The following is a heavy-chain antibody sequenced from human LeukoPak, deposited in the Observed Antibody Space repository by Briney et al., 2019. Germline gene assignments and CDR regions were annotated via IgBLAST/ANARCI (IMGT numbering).Heavy chain of an antibody. CDR3: ARGGNYYGSGTYYNFPY. V-gene: IGHV4-38-2*02. Sequence: SETLSLTCSVSNYSISSGYYWGWIRQPPGKGLEWIGSIHHGGNTYSNPSLKSRVTISVDTSKNQFSLKLTSVTAADTAVYYCARGGNYYGSGTYYNFPYWGQGTLVTVSS. CDR2: IHHGGNT. D-gene: IGHD3-10*01. CDR1: NYSISSGYY. J-gene: IGHJ4*02.